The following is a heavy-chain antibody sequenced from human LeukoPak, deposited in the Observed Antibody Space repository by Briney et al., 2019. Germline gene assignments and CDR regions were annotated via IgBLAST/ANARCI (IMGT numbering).Heavy chain of an antibody. Sequence: PSETLSLTCTVSGGSISSGDYYWSWIRQPPGKGLEWIGYIYYSGSTYYNPSLKSRVTISVDTSKNQFSLKLSSVTAADTAVYYCARTRNLRYYLPHYFDYWGQGTLVTVSS. V-gene: IGHV4-30-4*08. CDR1: GGSISSGDYY. CDR3: ARTRNLRYYLPHYFDY. CDR2: IYYSGST. J-gene: IGHJ4*02. D-gene: IGHD3-9*01.